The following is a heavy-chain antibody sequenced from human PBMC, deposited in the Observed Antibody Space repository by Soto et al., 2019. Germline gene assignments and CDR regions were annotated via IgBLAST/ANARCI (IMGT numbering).Heavy chain of an antibody. CDR2: ISAYNGNT. CDR3: ARDRGDTAMVTFNF. V-gene: IGHV1-18*04. D-gene: IGHD5-18*01. J-gene: IGHJ4*02. CDR1: GYSFTSFG. Sequence: QVQLVQSGAEVKKPGASVKVSCKASGYSFTSFGITWVRQAPGQGLEWMGWISAYNGNTNYAQNLQGRVIMTTDRSTNTVYMESRSLTSDDTAVYYCARDRGDTAMVTFNFWGQGTLVIVSS.